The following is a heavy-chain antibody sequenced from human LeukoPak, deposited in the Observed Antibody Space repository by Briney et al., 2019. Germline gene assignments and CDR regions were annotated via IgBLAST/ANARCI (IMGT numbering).Heavy chain of an antibody. CDR2: IIPIFGTA. CDR3: ARGRAEWEARKLDYYYYMDV. V-gene: IGHV1-69*01. D-gene: IGHD1-26*01. CDR1: GGTFSSYA. Sequence: SVKVSCKASGGTFSSYAISWVRQAPGQGLEWMGGIIPIFGTANYAQKFQGRVTITADESTSTAYMELSSLRSEDTAVYYCARGRAEWEARKLDYYYYMDVWGKGTTVTVSS. J-gene: IGHJ6*03.